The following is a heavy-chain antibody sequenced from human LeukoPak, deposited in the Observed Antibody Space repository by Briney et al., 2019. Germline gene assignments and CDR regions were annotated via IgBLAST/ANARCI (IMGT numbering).Heavy chain of an antibody. D-gene: IGHD2-21*01. CDR2: INQDGSEK. J-gene: IGHJ4*02. CDR1: GFTFSSYG. Sequence: GRSLRLSCAASGFTFSSYGMHWVRQAPGKGLEWVANINQDGSEKYYVDSVKGRFTISRDNAKNSLYLQMNSLRVEDTAVYYCARGVGGADYWGQGTLVTVSS. CDR3: ARGVGGADY. V-gene: IGHV3-7*01.